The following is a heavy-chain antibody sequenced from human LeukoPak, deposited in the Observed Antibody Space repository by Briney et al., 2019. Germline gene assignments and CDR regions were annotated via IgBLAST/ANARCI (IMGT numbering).Heavy chain of an antibody. Sequence: GGSLRRSCATSGFTFSTYTMNWVRQAPGKGLEWVSSISGASSYIYYGDSVKGRFTISRDNAKNSLYLQMDSLRAEDTAVYYCARDLRFSSGRAWGQGTLVTVSS. D-gene: IGHD3-3*01. V-gene: IGHV3-21*01. CDR3: ARDLRFSSGRA. CDR1: GFTFSTYT. J-gene: IGHJ5*02. CDR2: ISGASSYI.